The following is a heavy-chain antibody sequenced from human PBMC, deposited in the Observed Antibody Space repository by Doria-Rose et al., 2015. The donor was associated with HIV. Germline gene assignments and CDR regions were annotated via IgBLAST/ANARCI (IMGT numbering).Heavy chain of an antibody. Sequence: ESGPVLVKPTETLTLICTVSGVSLSSPGMGVSWIRQPPGKALEWLANIFSDDERSYKTSLKSRLTISRGTSESQVVLTMTDMDPVDTATYYCARIKSSRWYHKYYFDFWGQGTLVIVSA. V-gene: IGHV2-26*01. CDR2: IFSDDER. D-gene: IGHD6-13*01. CDR3: ARIKSSRWYHKYYFDF. J-gene: IGHJ4*02. CDR1: GVSLSSPGMG.